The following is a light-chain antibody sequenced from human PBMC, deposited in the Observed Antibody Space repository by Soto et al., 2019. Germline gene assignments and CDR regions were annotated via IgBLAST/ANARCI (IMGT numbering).Light chain of an antibody. CDR1: QSVSDR. CDR3: QQYADWPKT. Sequence: EIVMTQSPYTVSVSPGERATLSCRASQSVSDRVVWYQQKSGQAPSLLIYAASTRAAGVPARFSGSGSGTEFTLTISSLQSEDFAVYFCQQYADWPKTFGQGTKVDIK. J-gene: IGKJ1*01. V-gene: IGKV3-15*01. CDR2: AAS.